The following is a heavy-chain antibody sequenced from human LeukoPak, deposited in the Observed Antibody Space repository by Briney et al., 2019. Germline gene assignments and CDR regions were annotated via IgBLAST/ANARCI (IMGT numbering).Heavy chain of an antibody. CDR3: ARGATYAFEY. J-gene: IGHJ4*02. Sequence: GASVKVSCKAAVYTFTSYGISWVRQAPGQGLEWMGWISAYNGNTNYAQKPQGRVTMTTATSTSTAYMELRSLRSDHTAVYYCARGATYAFEYWGQGTLVTVSS. V-gene: IGHV1-18*04. CDR2: ISAYNGNT. CDR1: VYTFTSYG.